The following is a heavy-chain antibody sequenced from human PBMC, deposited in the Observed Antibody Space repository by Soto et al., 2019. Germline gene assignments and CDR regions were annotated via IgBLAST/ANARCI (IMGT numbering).Heavy chain of an antibody. Sequence: QVPLVQSGAEVKKPGSSVKVSCKASGGTFSSYAISWVRQAPGQGLEWMGGIIPIFGTANYAQKFQGRVTITADESTSTAYMELSSLRSEDTAVYYCARGARDDFWSGYYIGYYFDYWGQGTLVTVSS. J-gene: IGHJ4*02. CDR2: IIPIFGTA. D-gene: IGHD3-3*01. CDR3: ARGARDDFWSGYYIGYYFDY. V-gene: IGHV1-69*01. CDR1: GGTFSSYA.